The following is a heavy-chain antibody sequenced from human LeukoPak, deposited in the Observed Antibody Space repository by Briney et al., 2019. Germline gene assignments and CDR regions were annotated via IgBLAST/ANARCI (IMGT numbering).Heavy chain of an antibody. J-gene: IGHJ3*02. CDR2: INYNGETT. CDR3: TRSGDGAIDN. D-gene: IGHD3-10*01. V-gene: IGHV3-48*03. CDR1: GFTFSAYA. Sequence: GGSLGLSCAASGFTFSAYAMNWVRQTPGKGLEWVSYINYNGETTHYADSVKGRFTISRDNAQNSLSLQMNSLRAEDTAVYYCTRSGDGAIDNWGPGTMVTVSS.